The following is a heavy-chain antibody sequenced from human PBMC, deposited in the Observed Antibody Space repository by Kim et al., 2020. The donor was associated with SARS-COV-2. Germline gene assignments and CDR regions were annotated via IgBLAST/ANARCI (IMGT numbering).Heavy chain of an antibody. J-gene: IGHJ4*02. D-gene: IGHD4-17*01. V-gene: IGHV3-23*03. Sequence: SMKGRVTLSRDNSKNTLFLQMDRLRPEDTDVYYCTKDAKKDYGDHYGLFDSWGQGTLVTVSS. CDR3: TKDAKKDYGDHYGLFDS.